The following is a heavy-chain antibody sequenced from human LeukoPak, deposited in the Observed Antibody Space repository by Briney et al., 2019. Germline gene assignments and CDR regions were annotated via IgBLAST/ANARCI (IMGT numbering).Heavy chain of an antibody. Sequence: GGSLRLSCAAPRFTFSDYYMSWIRQAPGKGLEWVSYISSSGSTIYYADSVKGRFTISRDNAKNSLYLQMNSLRAEDTAVYYCARDKRLPWSGYYLNYYYYYMDVWGKGTTVTVS. D-gene: IGHD3-3*01. V-gene: IGHV3-11*04. CDR3: ARDKRLPWSGYYLNYYYYYMDV. CDR2: ISSSGSTI. J-gene: IGHJ6*03. CDR1: RFTFSDYY.